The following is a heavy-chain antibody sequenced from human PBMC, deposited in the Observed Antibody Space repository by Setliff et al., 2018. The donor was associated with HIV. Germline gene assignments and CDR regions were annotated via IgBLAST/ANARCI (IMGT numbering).Heavy chain of an antibody. CDR2: INSNGGST. J-gene: IGHJ4*02. V-gene: IGHV3-64*01. CDR3: ARVRVAAITPYFDY. CDR1: GFTFSNYA. Sequence: GGSLRLSCAASGFTFSNYAMHWVRQAPGKGLEYVSAINSNGGSTYYANSVKGRFTISRDNSKNTLYLQMGSLRAEDMAVYYCARVRVAAITPYFDYWGQGTLVTVSS. D-gene: IGHD1-26*01.